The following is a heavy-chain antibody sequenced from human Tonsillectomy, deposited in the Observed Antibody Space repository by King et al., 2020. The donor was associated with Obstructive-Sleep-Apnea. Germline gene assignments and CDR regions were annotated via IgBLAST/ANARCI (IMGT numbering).Heavy chain of an antibody. CDR3: AKDPFSWAYTPMYGMDV. Sequence: VQLVESGGGLVQPGGSLRLSCAASGFTFSSYAMSWVRQAPGKGLEWVSAISASGGNTYYADSVKGRFTVSRDNSENTLYLQMNSLRAEDTAVYYCAKDPFSWAYTPMYGMDVWGQGTTVTVSS. J-gene: IGHJ6*02. CDR2: ISASGGNT. CDR1: GFTFSSYA. V-gene: IGHV3-23*04. D-gene: IGHD1-1*01.